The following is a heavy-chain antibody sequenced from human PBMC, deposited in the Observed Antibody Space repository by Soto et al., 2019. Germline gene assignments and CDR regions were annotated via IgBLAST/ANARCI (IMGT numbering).Heavy chain of an antibody. D-gene: IGHD3-3*01. V-gene: IGHV5-51*01. CDR3: ARHERVQGYDFWSGYYVPNWFDP. J-gene: IGHJ5*02. CDR1: GYSFTSYW. CDR2: IYPGDSDT. Sequence: LGESLKISCKGSGYSFTSYWIGWVRQMPGKGLEWMGIIYPGDSDTRYSPSFQGQVTISADKSISTAYLQWSSLKASDTAMYYCARHERVQGYDFWSGYYVPNWFDPWGQGTLVTVSS.